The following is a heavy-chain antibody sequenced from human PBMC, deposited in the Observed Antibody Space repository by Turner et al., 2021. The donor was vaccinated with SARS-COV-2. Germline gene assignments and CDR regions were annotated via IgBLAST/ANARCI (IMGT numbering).Heavy chain of an antibody. CDR2: IYYSGNT. CDR3: VRLPDYDILTK. CDR1: VGSISSSAFY. D-gene: IGHD3-9*01. Sequence: QLQLQESGPGLVKPSETLSLTCTVSVGSISSSAFYWGWVRQPPGKGLEWIGAIYYSGNTYYNPSLKSRLTIYFDRSRNQFSVRLRSVTAADTAVYYCVRLPDYDILTKWGQGTLVTVSS. J-gene: IGHJ4*02. V-gene: IGHV4-39*01.